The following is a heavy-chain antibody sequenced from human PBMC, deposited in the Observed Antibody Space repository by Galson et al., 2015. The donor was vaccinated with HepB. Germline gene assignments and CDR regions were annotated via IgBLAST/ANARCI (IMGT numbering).Heavy chain of an antibody. J-gene: IGHJ6*02. D-gene: IGHD4-17*01. Sequence: SLRLSCAASGFTFSSYAMSWVRQAPGKGLEWVSAISGSGGSTYYADSVKGRFTISRDNSKNTLYLQMNSLRAEDTAVYYCAKGDLITVTTVYYYYGMDVWGQGTTVTVSS. CDR3: AKGDLITVTTVYYYYGMDV. CDR1: GFTFSSYA. CDR2: ISGSGGST. V-gene: IGHV3-23*01.